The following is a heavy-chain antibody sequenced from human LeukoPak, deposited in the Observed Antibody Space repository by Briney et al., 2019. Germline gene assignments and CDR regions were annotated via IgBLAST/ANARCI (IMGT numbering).Heavy chain of an antibody. CDR1: GGSISSYY. CDR2: IYYSGTT. CDR3: ARNSRYRPFDY. J-gene: IGHJ4*02. D-gene: IGHD1-26*01. V-gene: IGHV4-59*08. Sequence: SETLSLTCTVSGGSISSYYWSWIRQPPGKGLEWIGYIYYSGTTNYNPSLKSRVTISVDTSKNQFSLKLSSVTAADTAVYYCARNSRYRPFDYWGQGTLDTVSS.